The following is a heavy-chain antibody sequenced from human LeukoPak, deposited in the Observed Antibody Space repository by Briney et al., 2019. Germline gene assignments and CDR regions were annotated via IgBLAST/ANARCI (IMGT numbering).Heavy chain of an antibody. D-gene: IGHD3-3*01. Sequence: SETLSLTCTVSGGSISSHYWSWIRQPPGKGLEWIGYIYYSGSTNYNPSLKSRVTISVDTSKNQFSLKLSSVTAADTAVYYCARQTYYDFWSGYSPWFDPWGQGTLVTVSS. CDR2: IYYSGST. CDR1: GGSISSHY. V-gene: IGHV4-59*11. J-gene: IGHJ5*02. CDR3: ARQTYYDFWSGYSPWFDP.